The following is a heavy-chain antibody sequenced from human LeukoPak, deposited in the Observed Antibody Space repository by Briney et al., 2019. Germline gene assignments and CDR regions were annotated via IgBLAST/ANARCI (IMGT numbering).Heavy chain of an antibody. Sequence: GGSLRLSCAASGFTFSSYGMHWVRQAPGKGLEWVAFIRYDGSNKYYADYVKGRFTISRDNCKNTMYLQMNSLTAKATSFSYCAKDRRMYYDFWSGYYRWGQGTLVTVSS. CDR1: GFTFSSYG. J-gene: IGHJ4*02. V-gene: IGHV3-30*02. CDR3: AKDRRMYYDFWSGYYR. CDR2: IRYDGSNK. D-gene: IGHD3-3*01.